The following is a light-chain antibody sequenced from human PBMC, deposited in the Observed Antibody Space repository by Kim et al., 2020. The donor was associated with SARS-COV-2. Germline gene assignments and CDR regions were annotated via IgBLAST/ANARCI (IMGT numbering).Light chain of an antibody. CDR2: AAS. Sequence: SVGDRVNSASRASQPINPYLDWYQQKPGKAPKLLIYAASSLQNGVPSRFSGGGSGTQFTLSINSLQPEDSATYYCQQRYGIPRGTFGQGTKVDIK. CDR3: QQRYGIPRGT. V-gene: IGKV1-39*01. CDR1: QPINPY. J-gene: IGKJ1*01.